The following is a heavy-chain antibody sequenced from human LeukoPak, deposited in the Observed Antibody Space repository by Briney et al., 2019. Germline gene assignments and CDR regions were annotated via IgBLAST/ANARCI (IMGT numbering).Heavy chain of an antibody. Sequence: GGSLRLSCAASGFSFSTYEFHWVRHAPGKGLEWVSYISASGQTIYYADSVRGRFTISRDNAKNSLYLQMNSLGAEDTAVYYCAELGITMIGGVWGKGTTVTISS. CDR3: AELGITMIGGV. V-gene: IGHV3-48*03. CDR2: ISASGQTI. CDR1: GFSFSTYE. J-gene: IGHJ6*04. D-gene: IGHD3-10*02.